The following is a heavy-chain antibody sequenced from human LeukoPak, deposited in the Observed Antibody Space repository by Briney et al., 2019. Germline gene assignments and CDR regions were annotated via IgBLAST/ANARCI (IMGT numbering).Heavy chain of an antibody. CDR1: GFTFRFSNYA. V-gene: IGHV3-23*01. CDR2: ISGSGGST. CDR3: ARVAYYYDSSGYGSWFDP. D-gene: IGHD3-22*01. J-gene: IGHJ5*02. Sequence: GGSLRLSCAASGFTFRFSNYAMSWVRQGPGKGLEWVSAISGSGGSTYYADSLKGRFSISRDNSKNTLYLQMNSLRAEDTAVYYCARVAYYYDSSGYGSWFDPWGQGTLVTVSS.